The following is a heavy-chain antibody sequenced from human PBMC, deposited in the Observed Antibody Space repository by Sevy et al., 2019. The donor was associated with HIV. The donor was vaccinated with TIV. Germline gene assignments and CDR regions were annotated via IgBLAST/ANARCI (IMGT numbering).Heavy chain of an antibody. J-gene: IGHJ4*02. CDR3: GRTSPRGGFDY. V-gene: IGHV1-46*03. CDR2: INPSDVST. D-gene: IGHD3-16*01. Sequence: APVKVSCKASGYTFTNYYMHWVRQAPGQGLEWMGIINPSDVSTIYAQKFQGRVTMTRDTSTSTVYMELSSLRSDDTAVYYCGRTSPRGGFDYWGQGALVTVSS. CDR1: GYTFTNYY.